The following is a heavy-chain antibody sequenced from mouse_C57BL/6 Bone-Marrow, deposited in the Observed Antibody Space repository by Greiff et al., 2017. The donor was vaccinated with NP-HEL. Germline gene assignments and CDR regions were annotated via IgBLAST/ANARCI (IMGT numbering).Heavy chain of an antibody. CDR3: ARDYDYVY. V-gene: IGHV3-6*01. J-gene: IGHJ2*01. CDR1: GYSITSGYY. D-gene: IGHD2-4*01. Sequence: EVKLMESGPGLVKPSQSLSLTCSVTGYSITSGYYWNWIRQFPGNKLEWMGYISYDGSNNYNPSLKNRISITRDTSKNQFFLKLNSVTTEDTATYYCARDYDYVYWGQGTTLTVSS. CDR2: ISYDGSN.